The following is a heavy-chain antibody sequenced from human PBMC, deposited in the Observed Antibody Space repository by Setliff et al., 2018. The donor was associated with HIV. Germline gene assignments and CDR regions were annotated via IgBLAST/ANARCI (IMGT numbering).Heavy chain of an antibody. V-gene: IGHV3-33*01. CDR3: ARDPPGGSYPYYFDY. Sequence: GGSLRLSCTASGFTFSSYGMHWVRQAPGKGLEWVAVIWYDGSNKYYADSVKGRFTISRDNSKNTLYLQMNSLRAEDTAVYYCARDPPGGSYPYYFDYWGQGTLVTVSS. CDR2: IWYDGSNK. CDR1: GFTFSSYG. J-gene: IGHJ4*02. D-gene: IGHD1-26*01.